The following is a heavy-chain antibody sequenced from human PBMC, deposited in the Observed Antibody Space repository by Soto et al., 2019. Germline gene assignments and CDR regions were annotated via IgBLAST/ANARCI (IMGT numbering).Heavy chain of an antibody. Sequence: GGSLRLSCAASGFTFSSYGMHWVRQAPGKGLEWVAVIWYDGSNKYYADSVKGRFTISRDNSKNTLYLQMNSLRAEDTAVYYCARGKWEPFSIDAWFDYWGQGTLVTVSS. CDR2: IWYDGSNK. V-gene: IGHV3-33*01. D-gene: IGHD1-26*01. CDR3: ARGKWEPFSIDAWFDY. J-gene: IGHJ4*02. CDR1: GFTFSSYG.